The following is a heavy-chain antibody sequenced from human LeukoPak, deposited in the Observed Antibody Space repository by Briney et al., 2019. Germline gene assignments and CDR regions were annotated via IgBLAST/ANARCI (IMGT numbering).Heavy chain of an antibody. CDR2: INHSGRT. Sequence: SETLSLTCAVYGGSFSGYYWSWIRQPPGKGLEWIGEINHSGRTNYNPSLKSRVTISVDTSKNQFSLKLSSVTAADTAVYYCARRRREVSSSWSTTRLGAFDIWGQGTMDTVSS. J-gene: IGHJ3*02. CDR1: GGSFSGYY. V-gene: IGHV4-34*01. D-gene: IGHD6-13*01. CDR3: ARRRREVSSSWSTTRLGAFDI.